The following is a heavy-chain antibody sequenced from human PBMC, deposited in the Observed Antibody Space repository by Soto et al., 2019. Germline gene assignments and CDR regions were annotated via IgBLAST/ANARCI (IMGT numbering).Heavy chain of an antibody. J-gene: IGHJ6*02. D-gene: IGHD4-4*01. CDR2: ISYDGSNK. Sequence: PGGSLRLSCAASGFTFSSYAMHWVRQAPGKGLEWVAVISYDGSNKYYADSVKGRFTISRDNSKNTLYLQMNSLRAEDTAVYYCARDSQVTPPIYHYYYGMDVWGQGTTVTVSS. CDR3: ARDSQVTPPIYHYYYGMDV. V-gene: IGHV3-30-3*01. CDR1: GFTFSSYA.